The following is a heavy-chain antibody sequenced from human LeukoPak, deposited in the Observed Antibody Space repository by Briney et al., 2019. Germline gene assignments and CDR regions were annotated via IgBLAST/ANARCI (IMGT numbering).Heavy chain of an antibody. CDR1: GFTFSSYE. D-gene: IGHD2-2*01. CDR3: ARIVDCSSTSCHDY. V-gene: IGHV3-48*03. Sequence: PGGSLRLSCAASGFTFSSYEMNWVRQAPGKGLEWVSYISSSGSTIYYADSVKGRFTISRDNAKNSLYLQMNSLRAEDTAVYYCARIVDCSSTSCHDYWGQGTLVTVSS. J-gene: IGHJ4*02. CDR2: ISSSGSTI.